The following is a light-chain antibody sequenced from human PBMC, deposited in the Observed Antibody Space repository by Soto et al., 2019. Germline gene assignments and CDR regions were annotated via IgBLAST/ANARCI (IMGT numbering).Light chain of an antibody. CDR3: TSYAGSKNYL. J-gene: IGLJ1*01. CDR2: EVS. V-gene: IGLV2-8*01. Sequence: QSDLTQPPSASGSPGQSVTISCTGTSSDVGGNNYVSWYQQHPGKAPKLMIYEVSKRPSGVPDRFSGSKSGNTASLTVSGLQAEDEADYFCTSYAGSKNYLFGTGTKVTVL. CDR1: SSDVGGNNY.